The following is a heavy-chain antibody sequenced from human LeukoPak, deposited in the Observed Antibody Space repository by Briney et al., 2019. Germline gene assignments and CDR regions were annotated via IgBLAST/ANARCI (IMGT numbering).Heavy chain of an antibody. J-gene: IGHJ6*02. Sequence: PSETLSLTCAVYGGSFSGYYWSWIRQPPGKGLEWIGYIYYSGSTNYNPSLKSRVTISVDTPKNQFSLKLSSVTAADTAVYYCARDRKGLGSYYAVNYYYYGMDVWGQGTTVTVSS. CDR3: ARDRKGLGSYYAVNYYYYGMDV. CDR1: GGSFSGYY. V-gene: IGHV4-59*01. D-gene: IGHD1-26*01. CDR2: IYYSGST.